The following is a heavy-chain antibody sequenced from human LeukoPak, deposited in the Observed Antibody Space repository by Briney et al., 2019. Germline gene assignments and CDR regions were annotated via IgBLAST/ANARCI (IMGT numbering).Heavy chain of an antibody. CDR1: GYTFTSYD. V-gene: IGHV1-8*01. CDR3: AADSTPMVRGIIIAFAY. D-gene: IGHD3-10*01. Sequence: ASVKVSCKASGYTFTSYDINWVRQATGQGLEWMGWMNPNSGNTGYAQKFQGRVTMTRNTSISTAYMELSSLTSEDTAVYYCAADSTPMVRGIIIAFAYWGQGTQVTVSS. CDR2: MNPNSGNT. J-gene: IGHJ4*02.